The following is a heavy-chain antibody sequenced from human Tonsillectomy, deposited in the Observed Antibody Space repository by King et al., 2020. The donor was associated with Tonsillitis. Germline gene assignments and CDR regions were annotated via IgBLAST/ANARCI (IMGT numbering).Heavy chain of an antibody. V-gene: IGHV3-23*04. CDR3: AKEPPPYCSGSGCYSVWDWGLGY. D-gene: IGHD2-15*01. J-gene: IGHJ4*02. CDR1: GFSFSNYA. CDR2: ISGSGGIT. Sequence: VQLVESGGGLVQPGGSLRLSCAASGFSFSNYAMTWVRQAPGKGLEWVSGISGSGGITFYADSVNGRLTISRDNSKNTLYLQMNSLRAEDTAVYYCAKEPPPYCSGSGCYSVWDWGLGYWGQGTLVTVSS.